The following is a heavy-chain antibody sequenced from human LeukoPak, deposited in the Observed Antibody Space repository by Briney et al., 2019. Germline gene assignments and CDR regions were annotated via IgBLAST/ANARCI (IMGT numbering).Heavy chain of an antibody. V-gene: IGHV4-59*13. CDR2: IYYSGST. J-gene: IGHJ2*01. CDR1: GGSISSYY. CDR3: ARGRRDGYNPYWYFDL. D-gene: IGHD5-24*01. Sequence: SETLALTCTVSGGSISSYYWSWIRQPPGKGLEGIGYIYYSGSTNYNPSLKSRVTISVDTSKNQLSLKLSSVTAADTAVYYCARGRRDGYNPYWYFDLWGRGTLVTVSS.